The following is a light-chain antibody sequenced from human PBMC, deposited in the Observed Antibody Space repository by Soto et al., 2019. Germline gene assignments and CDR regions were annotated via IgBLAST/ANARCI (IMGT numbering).Light chain of an antibody. Sequence: IQLTQYPSSLSASVGDRVTIACRASQGISSYLAWYQQKPGKAPQLLIYAASTLQSGVPSRFSGSGSGTDFTLTISSLQPEDFVTYYCQQLKSSPFTFGPGTKVDI. CDR2: AAS. CDR3: QQLKSSPFT. V-gene: IGKV1-9*01. J-gene: IGKJ3*01. CDR1: QGISSY.